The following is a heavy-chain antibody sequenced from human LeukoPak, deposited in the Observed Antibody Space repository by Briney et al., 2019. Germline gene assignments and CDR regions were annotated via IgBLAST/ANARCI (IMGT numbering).Heavy chain of an antibody. CDR1: GGSISSYY. V-gene: IGHV4-59*01. J-gene: IGHJ6*01. CDR2: IYSSGST. CDR3: ARTADGMDV. Sequence: SETLSLTCTVSGGSISSYYWSWVRQPPGKGLEWIGYIYSSGSTNYNPSLKSRFTISVDTSKNQFSLKLSSVTAADTAVYYGARTADGMDVWGQGTTVTVSS.